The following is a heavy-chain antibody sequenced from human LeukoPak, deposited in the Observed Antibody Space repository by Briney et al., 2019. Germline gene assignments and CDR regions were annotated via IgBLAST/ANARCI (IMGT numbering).Heavy chain of an antibody. J-gene: IGHJ6*02. CDR2: IYYRGST. CDR1: GGSISSGGYY. V-gene: IGHV4-31*03. Sequence: PSETLSLTCTVSGGSISSGGYYWSWIRQHPGKGLEWIGYIYYRGSTYYNPSLKSRVTISVDTSKNQFSLKLSSVTAADTAVYYCARGPLITGTHWVDYYYGMDVWGQGTTVTVSS. CDR3: ARGPLITGTHWVDYYYGMDV. D-gene: IGHD1-20*01.